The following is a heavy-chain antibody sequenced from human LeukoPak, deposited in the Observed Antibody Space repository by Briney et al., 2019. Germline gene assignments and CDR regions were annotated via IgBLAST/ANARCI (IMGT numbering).Heavy chain of an antibody. CDR3: AKRGVVIRVILVGFHKEAYYFDS. V-gene: IGHV3-23*01. J-gene: IGHJ4*02. CDR2: LSGSGGGT. CDR1: GITLSNYG. D-gene: IGHD3-10*01. Sequence: GGSLRLSCAVSGITLSNYGMSWVRQAPGKGLEWVAGLSGSGGGTNYADSVKGRFTISRDNAKNTLYLQMNSLRAEDTAVYFCAKRGVVIRVILVGFHKEAYYFDSWGQGALVTVS.